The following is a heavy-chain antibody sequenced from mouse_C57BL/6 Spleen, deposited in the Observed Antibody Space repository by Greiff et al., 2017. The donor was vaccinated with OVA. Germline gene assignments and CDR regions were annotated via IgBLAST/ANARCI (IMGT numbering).Heavy chain of an antibody. CDR3: ARDTDYPFAY. CDR2: ISYSGST. V-gene: IGHV3-1*01. CDR1: GYSITSGYD. J-gene: IGHJ3*01. D-gene: IGHD2-4*01. Sequence: EVKVEESGPGMVKPSQSLSLTCTVTGYSITSGYDWHWIRHFPGNKLEWMGYISYSGSTNYNPSLKSRISITHDTSKNHFFLKLNSVTTEDTATYYCARDTDYPFAYWGQGTLVTVSA.